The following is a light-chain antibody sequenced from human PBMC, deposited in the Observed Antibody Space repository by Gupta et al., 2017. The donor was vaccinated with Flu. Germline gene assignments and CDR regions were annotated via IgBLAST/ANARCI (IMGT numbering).Light chain of an antibody. CDR2: EVS. Sequence: QSALTQPPSASGSPGQSVTISCTGTSSDVGGYNYVSWYQQHPGKAPTFMIYEVSKRPSGVPDRFSGSKSGNTASLTVSGLQAEDEADYYCSSYAGSNNLVFGTGTKVTVL. V-gene: IGLV2-8*01. CDR3: SSYAGSNNLV. J-gene: IGLJ1*01. CDR1: SSDVGGYNY.